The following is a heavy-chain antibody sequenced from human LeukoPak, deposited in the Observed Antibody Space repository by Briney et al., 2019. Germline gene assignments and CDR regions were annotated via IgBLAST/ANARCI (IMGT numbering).Heavy chain of an antibody. CDR1: GFTFSSYA. CDR2: ISGSGGST. J-gene: IGHJ4*02. D-gene: IGHD6-19*01. V-gene: IGHV3-23*01. Sequence: GGSLRLSCAASGFTFSSYATSCVSQAPGKGMEWVAVISGSGGSTHYAGSVKGPFTISRDNSENTLYLQMDSLRADDTAVYYCAKGTLSVAGRFDYWGQGTLVTVSS. CDR3: AKGTLSVAGRFDY.